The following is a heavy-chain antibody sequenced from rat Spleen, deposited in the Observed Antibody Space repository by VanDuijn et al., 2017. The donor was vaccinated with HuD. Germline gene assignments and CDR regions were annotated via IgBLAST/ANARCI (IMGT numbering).Heavy chain of an antibody. CDR2: ITNTGGST. CDR3: TRDYSSYMSYVMDA. CDR1: GFTFNNYW. D-gene: IGHD1-2*01. J-gene: IGHJ4*01. Sequence: EVQLVESGGGLVQPGRSLKLSCVASGFTFNNYWMTWIRQAPGKGLEWVASITNTGGSTYYPDSVKGRFTISRDNAKSTLYLQMNSLRSEDTATYYCTRDYSSYMSYVMDAWGQGASVTVSS. V-gene: IGHV5-31*01.